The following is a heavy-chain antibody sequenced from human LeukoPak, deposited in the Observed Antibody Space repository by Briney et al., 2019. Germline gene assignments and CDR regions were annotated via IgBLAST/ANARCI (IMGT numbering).Heavy chain of an antibody. Sequence: ASVKVSCKASGYTFNNYDINWVRQATGQGLEWMGWMNPNSGNTGFAQKFQDRVSMTRDTSINTAYMELTSLRSGDTAVYYCARATPGGLHGYSFDYWGQGTVVTAYS. V-gene: IGHV1-8*02. CDR2: MNPNSGNT. CDR1: GYTFNNYD. D-gene: IGHD5-24*01. CDR3: ARATPGGLHGYSFDY. J-gene: IGHJ4*02.